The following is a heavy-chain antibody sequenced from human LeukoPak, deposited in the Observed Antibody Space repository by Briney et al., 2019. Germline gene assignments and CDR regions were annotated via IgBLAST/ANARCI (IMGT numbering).Heavy chain of an antibody. CDR1: GDSVSNNIAS. J-gene: IGHJ5*02. Sequence: SQTLSLTCVISGDSVSNNIASWNWIRQSPSRGLEWLGRTYYRSRWYKDYAVSVKSRITINPGTSKSQFSLQLNSVTPEDTAVYYCARWLTTWGQGTLVTVSS. V-gene: IGHV6-1*01. CDR3: ARWLTT. CDR2: TYYRSRWYK. D-gene: IGHD3-9*01.